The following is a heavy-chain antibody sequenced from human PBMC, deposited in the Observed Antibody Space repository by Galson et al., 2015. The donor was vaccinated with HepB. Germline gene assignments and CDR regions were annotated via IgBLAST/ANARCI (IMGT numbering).Heavy chain of an antibody. Sequence: SETLSLTCTVSGGSISSFYWSWIRQPPGKALEWVGYIYDSGNTKSNPSLKSRVTISIDTSKNQFSLKLSSVTAADTAVYYCAGSIIGGHWFGPWGQGTLVTVSS. D-gene: IGHD3-3*01. CDR1: GGSISSFY. CDR2: IYDSGNT. CDR3: AGSIIGGHWFGP. J-gene: IGHJ5*02. V-gene: IGHV4-59*01.